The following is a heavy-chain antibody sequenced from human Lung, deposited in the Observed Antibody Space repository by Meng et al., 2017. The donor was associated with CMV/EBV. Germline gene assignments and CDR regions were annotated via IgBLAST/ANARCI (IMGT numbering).Heavy chain of an antibody. CDR3: TSAPGDY. J-gene: IGHJ4*03. Sequence: QVRRVQSGAEVKKPGASVKVSCKASGYNFIDYYMHWVRQAPGQGXEWVGWINPKSGGTHYAQSFQGRVTITRDTSINTVYVEISSLKSDDTAVYYCTSAPGDYWGQGTLVTVSS. V-gene: IGHV1-2*02. D-gene: IGHD1-14*01. CDR2: INPKSGGT. CDR1: GYNFIDYY.